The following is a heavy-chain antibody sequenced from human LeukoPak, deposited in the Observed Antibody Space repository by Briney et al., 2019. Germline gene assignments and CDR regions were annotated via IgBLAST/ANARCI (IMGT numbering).Heavy chain of an antibody. V-gene: IGHV4-31*03. CDR3: ARDRGDPGWFDP. D-gene: IGHD3-10*01. CDR1: GGSISNGGYY. CDR2: IYYSGSS. Sequence: PSETLSLTCTVSGGSISNGGYYWSWIRQHPGKGLEWIGYIYYSGSSYYNPSLRSRVTISVDTSKNQFSLKLSSVTAADTAVYYCARDRGDPGWFDPWGQGTLVTVSS. J-gene: IGHJ5*02.